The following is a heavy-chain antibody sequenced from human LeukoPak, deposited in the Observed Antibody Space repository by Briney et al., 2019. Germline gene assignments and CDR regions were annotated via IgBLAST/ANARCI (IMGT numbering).Heavy chain of an antibody. CDR3: AREVSGSSWPFDY. Sequence: SQTLSLTFAISVDIVSSNSAAWNCIRQSPSRGLEGRGRTYYRSKWYNDYAISVKGRITINPDTSKNAFSLQLNSVTPEDTAVYYCAREVSGSSWPFDYWGQGTLVTVSS. CDR1: VDIVSSNSAA. J-gene: IGHJ4*02. V-gene: IGHV6-1*01. D-gene: IGHD6-13*01. CDR2: TYYRSKWYN.